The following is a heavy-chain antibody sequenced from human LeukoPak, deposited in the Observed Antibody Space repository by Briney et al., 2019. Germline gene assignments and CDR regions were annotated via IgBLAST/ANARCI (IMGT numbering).Heavy chain of an antibody. CDR1: GFTFSNYG. Sequence: PGGSLRLSCAASGFTFSNYGFHWVRQAPGKGLEWVAIITYDGSNKYYGDSVKGRFTISRDNSKNTLYLQMNSLRPEDTAVYYCAKDLGEVRYAFDIWGQGTMVTVSS. CDR3: AKDLGEVRYAFDI. J-gene: IGHJ3*02. CDR2: ITYDGSNK. V-gene: IGHV3-30*18. D-gene: IGHD3-16*01.